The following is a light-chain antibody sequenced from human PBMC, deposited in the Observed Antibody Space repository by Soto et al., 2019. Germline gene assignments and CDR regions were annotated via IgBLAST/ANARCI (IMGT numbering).Light chain of an antibody. CDR3: CSHAGGYTSVL. Sequence: QPASVSGTPGQSITISCSGTSTDIDNYSFVSWYQQHPGQAPKLIIYDGSERPSGVSNRISGSRSDNTASLTISGLQAEDEADYYCCSHAGGYTSVLFGGGTKVTVL. V-gene: IGLV2-23*01. CDR2: DGS. CDR1: STDIDNYSF. J-gene: IGLJ2*01.